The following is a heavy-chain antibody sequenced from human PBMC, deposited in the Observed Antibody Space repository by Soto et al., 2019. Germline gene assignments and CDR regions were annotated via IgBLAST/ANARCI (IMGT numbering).Heavy chain of an antibody. Sequence: QVQLVEPGGDVVQPGRSLRLSCAASGFTFSSFAMHWVRQAPGKGLEWVAVISYDGSSKYFADSVKGRVTISRDNSKNTLYLQMNSLRAEDTAVYYCARDQGYDSRGYYYYWGQGTLVTVSS. J-gene: IGHJ4*02. D-gene: IGHD3-22*01. CDR1: GFTFSSFA. CDR3: ARDQGYDSRGYYYY. CDR2: ISYDGSSK. V-gene: IGHV3-30-3*01.